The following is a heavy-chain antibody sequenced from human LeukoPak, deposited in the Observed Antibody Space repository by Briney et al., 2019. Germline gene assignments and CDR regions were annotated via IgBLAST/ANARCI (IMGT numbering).Heavy chain of an antibody. J-gene: IGHJ5*02. CDR1: GYSISSGFY. CDR2: IYYSGST. Sequence: SETLSLTCAVSGYSISSGFYWGWIRQPPGKGLEWIGSIYYSGSTYYNPSLKSRVTISVDTSKNQFSLKLSSVTAADTAVYYCARQGYGDFWSGYPRNWFDPWGQGTLVTVSS. D-gene: IGHD3-3*01. CDR3: ARQGYGDFWSGYPRNWFDP. V-gene: IGHV4-38-2*01.